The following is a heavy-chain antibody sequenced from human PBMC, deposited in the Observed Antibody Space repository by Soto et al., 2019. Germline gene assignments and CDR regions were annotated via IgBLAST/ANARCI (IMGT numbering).Heavy chain of an antibody. Sequence: SETLSLTCTVSGGSITDYSWVWIRQPAGKGLEWIGRIFSSGSTNYNPSLKGRITMSLDTSKNQFSLKLNSATATDTAVYYCARHQRDDASRKIDCWGQGTLVTVSS. CDR3: ARHQRDDASRKIDC. D-gene: IGHD3-16*01. CDR2: IFSSGST. V-gene: IGHV4-4*07. CDR1: GGSITDYS. J-gene: IGHJ4*02.